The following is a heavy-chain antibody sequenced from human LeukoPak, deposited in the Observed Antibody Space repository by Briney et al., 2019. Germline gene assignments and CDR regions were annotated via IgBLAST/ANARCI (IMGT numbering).Heavy chain of an antibody. CDR1: GFTVSSNY. D-gene: IGHD3-10*01. CDR2: IYSGGST. Sequence: GGSLRLSCAASGFTVSSNYMSWVRQAPGRGLEWVSVIYSGGSTYYADSVKGRFTISRDQSKNTMYLQMNSLRADDTAVYHCARERYFGSGSNYHYGMDVWGQGTTVTVSS. J-gene: IGHJ6*02. V-gene: IGHV3-53*01. CDR3: ARERYFGSGSNYHYGMDV.